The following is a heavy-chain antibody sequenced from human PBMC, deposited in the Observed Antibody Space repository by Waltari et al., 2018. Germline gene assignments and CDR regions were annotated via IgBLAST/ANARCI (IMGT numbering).Heavy chain of an antibody. J-gene: IGHJ4*02. Sequence: EVQLLESGGDLVQPGGSLRLSCAGSGFAFSNYAMSWVRQAPGKGLEWVSLIHNDGTTTYYADSVKGRFTIFRDDSKNTLYLQVNSPVAEDTALYYCAKARGSTSSRYYFDYWGQGTLVTVSS. V-gene: IGHV3-23*03. D-gene: IGHD6-6*01. CDR1: GFAFSNYA. CDR2: IHNDGTTT. CDR3: AKARGSTSSRYYFDY.